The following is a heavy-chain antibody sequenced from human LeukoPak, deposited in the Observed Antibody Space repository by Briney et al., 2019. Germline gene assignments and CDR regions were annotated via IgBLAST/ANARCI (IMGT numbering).Heavy chain of an antibody. Sequence: PGGSPRLSCAASGFTFNVCAMSWVPQAPAKGLECVSAIGAGGGGSTYYADSVKGRFTISRDNSKNTMSLQMNSLRAEDTAVYYCAKHVGYCSSNSCYFDYWGQGTLVSVSS. CDR3: AKHVGYCSSNSCYFDY. CDR1: GFTFNVCA. CDR2: IGAGGGGST. D-gene: IGHD2-2*01. J-gene: IGHJ4*02. V-gene: IGHV3-23*01.